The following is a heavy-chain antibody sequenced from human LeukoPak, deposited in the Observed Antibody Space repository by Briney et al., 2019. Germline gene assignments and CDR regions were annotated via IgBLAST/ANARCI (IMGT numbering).Heavy chain of an antibody. CDR1: GGTFSNYA. CDR2: IIPILGIV. CDR3: ARDAHYDSSGYYGY. D-gene: IGHD3-22*01. Sequence: SVKVSCKASGGTFSNYAISWVRQAPGQGLEWMGRIIPILGIVNYAQKFHGRVTITADKSTSTAYMELSSLRSEDTAVYHCARDAHYDSSGYYGYWGQGTLVTVSS. V-gene: IGHV1-69*04. J-gene: IGHJ4*02.